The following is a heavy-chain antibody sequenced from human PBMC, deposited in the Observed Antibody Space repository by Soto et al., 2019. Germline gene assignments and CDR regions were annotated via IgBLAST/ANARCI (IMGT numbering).Heavy chain of an antibody. V-gene: IGHV2-70*11. D-gene: IGHD3-22*01. CDR3: AHTYYYDSSGYYYGY. CDR1: GFSLSTSGMC. CDR2: IDWDDDK. Sequence: GSGPTLVNPTQTLTLTCTFSGFSLSTSGMCVSWIRQPPGKALEWLARIDWDDDKYYSTSLKTRLTISKDTSKNQVVLTMTNMDPVDTATYYCAHTYYYDSSGYYYGYWGQGTLVTVSS. J-gene: IGHJ4*02.